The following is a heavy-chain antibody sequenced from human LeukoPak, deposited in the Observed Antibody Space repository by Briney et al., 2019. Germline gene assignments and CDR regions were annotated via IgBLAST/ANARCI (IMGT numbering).Heavy chain of an antibody. D-gene: IGHD5-18*01. V-gene: IGHV7-4-1*02. CDR3: AREIAIGRAAMEGLLH. CDR1: GYTFTSYA. J-gene: IGHJ4*02. CDR2: INTNTGNP. Sequence: ASVKVSYKASGYTFTSYAMNWVRQAPGQGLEWMGWINTNTGNPAYAQGFTGSFVFSLDTSVSTAYLQISSLKADDTAVYYCAREIAIGRAAMEGLLHWGQGTLVTVSS.